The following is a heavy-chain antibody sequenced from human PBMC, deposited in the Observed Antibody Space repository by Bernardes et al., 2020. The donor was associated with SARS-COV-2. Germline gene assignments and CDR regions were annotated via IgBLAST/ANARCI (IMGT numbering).Heavy chain of an antibody. D-gene: IGHD1-7*01. Sequence: TLSLTCTVSGGSISSSSYYWGWIRQPPGKGLEWIGSIYYSGSTYYNPSLKSRLTISVDTSKNQFSLKLSSVAAADTAVYYCARPANWNYAWFDPWGQGTLVTVSS. CDR3: ARPANWNYAWFDP. CDR2: IYYSGST. CDR1: GGSISSSSYY. V-gene: IGHV4-39*01. J-gene: IGHJ5*02.